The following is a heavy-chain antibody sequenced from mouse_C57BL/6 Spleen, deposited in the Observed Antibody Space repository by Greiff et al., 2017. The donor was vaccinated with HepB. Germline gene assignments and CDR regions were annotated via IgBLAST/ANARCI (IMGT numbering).Heavy chain of an antibody. Sequence: QVQLQQPGAELVKPGALVKLSCKASGYTFTSYWMQWVKQRPGQGLEWIGEIDPSDSYTNYNQKFKGKATLTVDTSSSTAYMQLSSLTSEDSAVYYCARGITTVVARYFDVWGTGTTVTVSS. CDR1: GYTFTSYW. V-gene: IGHV1-50*01. CDR3: ARGITTVVARYFDV. D-gene: IGHD1-1*01. J-gene: IGHJ1*03. CDR2: IDPSDSYT.